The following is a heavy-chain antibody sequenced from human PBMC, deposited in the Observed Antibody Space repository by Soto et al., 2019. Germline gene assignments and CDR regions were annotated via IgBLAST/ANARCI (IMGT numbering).Heavy chain of an antibody. CDR2: IYPGDSDT. Sequence: GESLKISCKGSGYSFTSYWIGWVRQMPGKGLEWMGIIYPGDSDTRYSPSFQGQVTISADKSISTAYLQWSSLKASDTAMYYCAIARDCSGGSCYSYIYYWGQGTLVTVSS. D-gene: IGHD2-15*01. CDR3: AIARDCSGGSCYSYIYY. CDR1: GYSFTSYW. V-gene: IGHV5-51*01. J-gene: IGHJ4*02.